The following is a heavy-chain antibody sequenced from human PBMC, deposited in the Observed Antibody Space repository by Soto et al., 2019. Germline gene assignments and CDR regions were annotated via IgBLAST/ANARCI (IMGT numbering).Heavy chain of an antibody. CDR1: GFSVTNSY. CDR2: LYSSGTT. CDR3: ARDWSKFSYNYPYYYAMDA. V-gene: IGHV3-53*01. J-gene: IGHJ6*02. D-gene: IGHD5-18*01. Sequence: PGGSLRLSCTVSGFSVTNSYINWVRQAPGKGLEWVSILYSSGTTYYADSVRGRFTVSRDDSKNTLFLHMNSLRADDTAVYYCARDWSKFSYNYPYYYAMDAWGQGITVTVSS.